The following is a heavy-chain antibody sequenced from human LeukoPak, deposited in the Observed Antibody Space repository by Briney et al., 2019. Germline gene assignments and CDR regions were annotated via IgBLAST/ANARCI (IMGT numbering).Heavy chain of an antibody. CDR2: INPNSGGT. D-gene: IGHD5-24*01. Sequence: ASVKVSCKASGYTFTGYYMHWVRQAPGQGLEWMGWINPNSGGTNYAQKFQGRVTMTRDTSISTAYMELSRLGSDDTAVYYCARYYRMATISPPFTYYFDYWGQGTLVTVSS. V-gene: IGHV1-2*02. CDR1: GYTFTGYY. J-gene: IGHJ4*02. CDR3: ARYYRMATISPPFTYYFDY.